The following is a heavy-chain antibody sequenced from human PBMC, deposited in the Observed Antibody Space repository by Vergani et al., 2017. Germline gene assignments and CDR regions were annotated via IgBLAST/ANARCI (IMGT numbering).Heavy chain of an antibody. CDR3: ARAAGYSSSCFDP. J-gene: IGHJ5*02. D-gene: IGHD6-13*01. Sequence: QVQLVQSGAEVKKPGSSVKVSCKASGGTFSSYTISWVRQAPGQGLEWMGRIIPILGIANYAQKFQGRVTITADKSTSTAYMELSSLRSEDTAVYYCARAAGYSSSCFDPWGQGTLVTVSS. CDR1: GGTFSSYT. CDR2: IIPILGIA. V-gene: IGHV1-69*02.